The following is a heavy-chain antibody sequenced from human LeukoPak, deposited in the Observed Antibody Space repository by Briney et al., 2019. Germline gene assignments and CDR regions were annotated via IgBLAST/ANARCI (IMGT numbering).Heavy chain of an antibody. D-gene: IGHD1-14*01. CDR1: GFTFSSYW. V-gene: IGHV3-7*01. CDR2: VKQDGSEK. J-gene: IGHJ4*02. CDR3: ARAGNPGSVDY. Sequence: PGGSLRLSCAASGFTFSSYWMNWVRQAPGRGLEWLANVKQDGSEKHYVDSVKGRFTISRDNAKNSLYLQMNSLRAEDTAVYYCARAGNPGSVDYWGQGALVTVSS.